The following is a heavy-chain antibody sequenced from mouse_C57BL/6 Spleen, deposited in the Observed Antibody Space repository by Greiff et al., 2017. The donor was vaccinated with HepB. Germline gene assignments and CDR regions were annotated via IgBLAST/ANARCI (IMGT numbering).Heavy chain of an antibody. CDR2: IDPEDGDT. J-gene: IGHJ1*03. CDR1: GFNIKDYY. D-gene: IGHD1-1*01. V-gene: IGHV14-1*01. CDR3: TLHYYGSSYGYFDV. Sequence: VQLQQSGAELVRPGASVKLSCTASGFNIKDYYMHWVKQRPEQGLEWIGRIDPEDGDTEYAPKFQGKATMTADTSSNTAYLQLSSLTSEDTAVYYCTLHYYGSSYGYFDVWGTGTTVTVSS.